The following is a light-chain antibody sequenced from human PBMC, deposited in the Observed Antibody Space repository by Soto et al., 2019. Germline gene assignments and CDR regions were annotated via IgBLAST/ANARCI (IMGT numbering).Light chain of an antibody. J-gene: IGLJ3*02. CDR3: QTWGTGIQV. CDR1: SSDIGGYDY. CDR2: DVN. V-gene: IGLV2-14*01. Sequence: QSALTQPASVSGSPGRSITLSCTGTSSDIGGYDYVSWYQRHPGKAPKLIIYDVNNRPSGVSNRFSGSKSGNTASLTISGLQSEDEADYYCQTWGTGIQVFGGGTKLTVL.